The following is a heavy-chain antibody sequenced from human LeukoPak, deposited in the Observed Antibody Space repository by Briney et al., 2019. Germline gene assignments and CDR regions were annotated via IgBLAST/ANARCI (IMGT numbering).Heavy chain of an antibody. CDR2: ISGRTLGT. CDR3: AKQGTGVTELYGMDV. V-gene: IGHV3-23*01. J-gene: IGHJ6*02. D-gene: IGHD3-10*01. CDR1: GFTFSSYS. Sequence: GGFLRLSCAASGFTFSSYSMSWVRQAPGKGLEWVSAISGRTLGTYYADSVMGRFTISRDNSKNTLFLQMNSLRAEDTAVYYCAKQGTGVTELYGMDVWGQGTTVTVSS.